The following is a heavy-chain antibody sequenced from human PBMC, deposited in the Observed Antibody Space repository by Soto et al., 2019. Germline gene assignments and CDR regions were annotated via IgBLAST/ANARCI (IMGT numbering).Heavy chain of an antibody. J-gene: IGHJ6*02. Sequence: ASVKVSCKASGYTFTSYGISWVRQAPGQGLEWMGWISAYNGNTNYAQKLQGRVTMTTDTSTSTAYMELRSLRSDDTAVYYCARSSGPRDFWSGYYVVYYYYGMDVWGQGTTVTVS. CDR1: GYTFTSYG. V-gene: IGHV1-18*01. CDR2: ISAYNGNT. CDR3: ARSSGPRDFWSGYYVVYYYYGMDV. D-gene: IGHD3-3*01.